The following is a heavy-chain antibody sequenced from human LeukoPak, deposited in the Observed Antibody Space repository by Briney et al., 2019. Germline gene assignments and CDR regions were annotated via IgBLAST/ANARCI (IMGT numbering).Heavy chain of an antibody. Sequence: PSETLSLTCTVSGGSISSYYWSWIPQPAGKGLEWVGRIYTSGSTNYNPSLKSRVTMSVDTSKNQFSLKLSSVTAADTAVYYCARDMDYYDSSGPGIDYWGQGTLVTVSS. J-gene: IGHJ4*02. D-gene: IGHD3-22*01. V-gene: IGHV4-4*07. CDR3: ARDMDYYDSSGPGIDY. CDR2: IYTSGST. CDR1: GGSISSYY.